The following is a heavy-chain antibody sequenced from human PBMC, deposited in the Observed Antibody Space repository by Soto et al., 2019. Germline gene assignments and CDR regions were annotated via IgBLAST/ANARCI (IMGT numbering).Heavy chain of an antibody. V-gene: IGHV3-21*01. CDR1: GFTFSSYS. J-gene: IGHJ6*02. CDR3: ARVSSNYDRYYYYGMDV. CDR2: ISSSSSYI. Sequence: GGSLRLSCAASGFTFSSYSMNWVRQAPGKGLEWVSSISSSSSYIYYADSVKGRFTISRDNAKNSLYLQMNSLRAEDTAVYYCARVSSNYDRYYYYGMDVWGQGTTVTVSS. D-gene: IGHD4-4*01.